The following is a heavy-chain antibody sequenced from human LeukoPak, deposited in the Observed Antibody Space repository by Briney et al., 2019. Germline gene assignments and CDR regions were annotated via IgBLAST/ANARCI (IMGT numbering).Heavy chain of an antibody. J-gene: IGHJ6*02. D-gene: IGHD3-22*01. CDR1: GFTFSSYS. Sequence: PGGSLRLSCAASGFTFSSYSMHWVRQAPGKGLVWVARINSDGSSTSYADSVKGRFTISRDNAKNTLYLQMNSLRAEDTAVYYCASPYYYDSSGPYYYGMDVWGQGTTVTVSS. V-gene: IGHV3-74*01. CDR3: ASPYYYDSSGPYYYGMDV. CDR2: INSDGSST.